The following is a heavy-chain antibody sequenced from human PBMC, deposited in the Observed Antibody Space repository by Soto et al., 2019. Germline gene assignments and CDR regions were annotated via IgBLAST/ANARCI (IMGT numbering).Heavy chain of an antibody. J-gene: IGHJ4*02. Sequence: EVQLLESGGGLAQPGGSLTLSCAASGFTFSSYAMHWVRQTPGRGLEWVSTISGSGTNIYYADSVQGRFIISRDNSQNTLFLQMSSLRVEDAAKYYCAKDASGGASDYWGQGTQVTVSS. V-gene: IGHV3-23*01. CDR2: ISGSGTNI. D-gene: IGHD3-16*01. CDR3: AKDASGGASDY. CDR1: GFTFSSYA.